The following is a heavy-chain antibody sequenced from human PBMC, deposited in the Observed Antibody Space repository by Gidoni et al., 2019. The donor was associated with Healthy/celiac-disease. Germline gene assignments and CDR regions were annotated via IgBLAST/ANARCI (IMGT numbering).Heavy chain of an antibody. V-gene: IGHV3-11*01. Sequence: QVQLVESGGGLVKPGGSLRLSCAASGFTFSDYYMSWLLQAPGKGLEWVSYISSSGSTIYYADSVKGRFTISRDNAKNSLYLQMNSLRAEDTAVYYCAREAPGGGYCSGGRSHLCYPPDYWGQGTLVTVSS. CDR1: GFTFSDYY. J-gene: IGHJ4*02. CDR3: AREAPGGGYCSGGRSHLCYPPDY. CDR2: ISSSGSTI. D-gene: IGHD2-15*01.